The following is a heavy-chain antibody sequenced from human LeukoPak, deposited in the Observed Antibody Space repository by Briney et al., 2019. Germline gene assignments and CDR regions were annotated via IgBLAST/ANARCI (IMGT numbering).Heavy chain of an antibody. V-gene: IGHV3-7*03. CDR2: IKQDGTEK. CDR3: ARDLAWGAFDY. CDR1: GFTFTTYW. J-gene: IGHJ4*02. Sequence: GESLRLSCAASGFTFTTYWMSWVRQAPGKGLEWVANIKQDGTEKYYVDSVKGRFTISRDNAKNSLYLQMNSLRVEDTAVYYCARDLAWGAFDYWGQGTLVTVSS. D-gene: IGHD7-27*01.